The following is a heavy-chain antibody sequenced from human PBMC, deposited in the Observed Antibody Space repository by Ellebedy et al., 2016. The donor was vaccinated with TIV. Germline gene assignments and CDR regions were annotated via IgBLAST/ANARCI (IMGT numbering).Heavy chain of an antibody. V-gene: IGHV1-2*02. Sequence: AASVKVSCKASGYTFTDYYMHWMRQAPGQGLEWMGWIYPNSGDTKYAQKFQGRVTMTRDTSITTAYMELNRLTSADTATYYCASVTFSSLSPFDSWGQGTLVIVSS. CDR2: IYPNSGDT. D-gene: IGHD6-13*01. CDR1: GYTFTDYY. J-gene: IGHJ4*02. CDR3: ASVTFSSLSPFDS.